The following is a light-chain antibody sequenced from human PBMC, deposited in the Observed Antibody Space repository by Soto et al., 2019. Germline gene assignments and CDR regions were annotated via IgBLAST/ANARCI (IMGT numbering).Light chain of an antibody. CDR3: QHYNAFSRT. CDR2: KAS. CDR1: QSISTY. Sequence: DIHMTQSPSSLSTSVGDRVAITCRASQSISTYLAWYQQKPGKAPNLLIYKASNLESGVPSRFSGSGSGTEFTLTISGLQPDDFATYYCQHYNAFSRTFGQGTKVDTK. J-gene: IGKJ1*01. V-gene: IGKV1-5*03.